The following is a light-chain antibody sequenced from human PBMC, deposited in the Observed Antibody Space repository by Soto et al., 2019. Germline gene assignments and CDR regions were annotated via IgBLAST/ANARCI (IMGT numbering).Light chain of an antibody. CDR2: GAS. V-gene: IGKV3-20*01. CDR3: QQYGSSPWT. J-gene: IGKJ1*01. Sequence: EIVLTQSPGTLSLSPGERATLSCRASQSVSSSYLASYQQKPGQAPRPLIYGASSRAIGIPDRFSGSGSGTDFTLTISRLEPEDFAVYYCQQYGSSPWTFGQGT. CDR1: QSVSSSY.